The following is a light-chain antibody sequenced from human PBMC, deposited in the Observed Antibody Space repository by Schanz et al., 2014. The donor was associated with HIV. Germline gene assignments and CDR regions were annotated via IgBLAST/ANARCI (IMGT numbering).Light chain of an antibody. CDR1: GSNIGTNF. J-gene: IGLJ3*02. V-gene: IGLV1-51*01. CDR2: DNN. CDR3: GTWDSSLTVGV. Sequence: QSVLTQPPSVSAAPGQRVTISCSGSGSNIGTNFVSWYQHFPGTAPKLLIYDNNKRPSGIPDRFSGSRSDTSATLAITGLQTGDEADYYCGTWDSSLTVGVFGGGTKLTVL.